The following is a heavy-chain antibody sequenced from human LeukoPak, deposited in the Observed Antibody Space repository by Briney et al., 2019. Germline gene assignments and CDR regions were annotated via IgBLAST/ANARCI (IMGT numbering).Heavy chain of an antibody. CDR3: ARDGGYCGGDCYEHHPEYYFDY. CDR1: GFTFSSYA. Sequence: PGGSLRLSCAASGFTFSSYAMLWVRQAPGKGLEWVAVISYDGSNKYYADSVKGRFTISRDNSKNTLYLQMNSLRAEDTAVYYCARDGGYCGGDCYEHHPEYYFDYWGQGTLVTVSS. D-gene: IGHD2-21*02. V-gene: IGHV3-30-3*01. J-gene: IGHJ4*02. CDR2: ISYDGSNK.